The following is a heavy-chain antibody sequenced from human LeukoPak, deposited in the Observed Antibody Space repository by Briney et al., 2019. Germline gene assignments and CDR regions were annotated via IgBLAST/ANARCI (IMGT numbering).Heavy chain of an antibody. J-gene: IGHJ4*02. V-gene: IGHV3-23*01. CDR3: TRGQSSGYSSGDY. CDR2: ISGSGGAT. Sequence: GGSLRLSCAASGFTFNNYAMSWVRQAPGKGLEWVSAISGSGGATYYADSVKGRFTISRDNSKNTLYLQMNSLRAEDTAVYYCTRGQSSGYSSGDYWGQGTLVTVSS. CDR1: GFTFNNYA. D-gene: IGHD3-22*01.